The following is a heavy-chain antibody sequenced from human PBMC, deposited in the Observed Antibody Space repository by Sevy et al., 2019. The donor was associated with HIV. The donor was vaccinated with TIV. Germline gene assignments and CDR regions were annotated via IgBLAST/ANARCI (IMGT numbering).Heavy chain of an antibody. V-gene: IGHV3-48*02. Sequence: GGSLRLSCAASGFTFSSYSMNWVRQAPGKGLEWDSYISTSSSAIQYADSVKGRFTISRDDAKNSLYLQMNSLRDEDTAVYYCARDSRGSGNEFDYWGQGTLVTVSS. CDR1: GFTFSSYS. CDR3: ARDSRGSGNEFDY. J-gene: IGHJ4*02. CDR2: ISTSSSAI. D-gene: IGHD3-10*01.